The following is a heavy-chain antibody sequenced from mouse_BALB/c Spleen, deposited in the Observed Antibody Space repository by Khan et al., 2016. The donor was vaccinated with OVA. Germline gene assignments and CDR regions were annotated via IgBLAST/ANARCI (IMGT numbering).Heavy chain of an antibody. Sequence: VQLKQSGAELVRPGALVKLSCKASGFNIKDYYMHWVKQRPEQGLEWIGWIDPENGETVYDPKFQGKASITANTSSNPAYLQLSSLTSEDPAVFYCTRSGYSAWFAYWGQGTPVTVSA. V-gene: IGHV14-1*02. J-gene: IGHJ3*01. CDR3: TRSGYSAWFAY. CDR2: IDPENGET. CDR1: GFNIKDYY.